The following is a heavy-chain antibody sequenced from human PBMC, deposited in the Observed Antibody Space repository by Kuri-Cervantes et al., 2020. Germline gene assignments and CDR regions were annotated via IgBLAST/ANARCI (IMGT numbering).Heavy chain of an antibody. V-gene: IGHV2-5*02. CDR1: GFSLSTSGVG. CDR3: ARDYGSEQRTYYYYGTDV. Sequence: SGPTLVKPTQTLTLTCTFSGFSLSTSGVGVGWIRQPPGKALEWLALIYWDDDKRYSPSLKSRLTITKDTSKNQVVLTMTNMDPVDTATYYCARDYGSEQRTYYYYGTDVWGQGTTVTVSS. J-gene: IGHJ6*02. D-gene: IGHD3-10*01. CDR2: IYWDDDK.